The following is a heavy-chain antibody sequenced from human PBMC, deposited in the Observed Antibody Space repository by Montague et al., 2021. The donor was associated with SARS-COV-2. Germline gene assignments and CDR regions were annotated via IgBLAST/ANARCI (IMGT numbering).Heavy chain of an antibody. Sequence: SETLSLTCAVPGGSLSGYYWSWIRQPPEKGLEWIGEINHSANTKXNPSLKSPVTISIDTSKNQFSLKMTSVTAADTATYYCASGIYPSGSYYNRYYYGLNIWGPGTTVIVSS. CDR2: INHSANT. CDR3: ASGIYPSGSYYNRYYYGLNI. D-gene: IGHD3-10*01. CDR1: GGSLSGYY. J-gene: IGHJ6*02. V-gene: IGHV4-34*01.